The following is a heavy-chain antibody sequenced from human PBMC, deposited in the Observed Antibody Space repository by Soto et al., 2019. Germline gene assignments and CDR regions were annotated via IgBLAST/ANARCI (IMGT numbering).Heavy chain of an antibody. D-gene: IGHD3-3*01. J-gene: IGHJ5*02. Sequence: QVQLQESGPGLVKPSQTLSLTCTVSGGSVSSGGYYWNWLRQHPGKGLEWIGYLYYSGSTYYNPSLKSRVTIAVDTAMNQFSLKLSSVTAADTAVYYCARVEGDFWSGNYTGWFDPWGQGTLVTVSS. V-gene: IGHV4-31*03. CDR2: LYYSGST. CDR1: GGSVSSGGYY. CDR3: ARVEGDFWSGNYTGWFDP.